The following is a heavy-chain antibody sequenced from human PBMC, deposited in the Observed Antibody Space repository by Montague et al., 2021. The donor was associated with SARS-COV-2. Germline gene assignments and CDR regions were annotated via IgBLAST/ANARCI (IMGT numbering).Heavy chain of an antibody. CDR2: IYYSGGI. CDR3: ARAFSGRRAVNFFDP. D-gene: IGHD3-3*01. V-gene: IGHV4-59*13. Sequence: SETLSLTCTVSGGSISGYYWAWIRQPLGKGLEWLAYIYYSGGINXXPSLKSRVTMSVDTSKNQFSLKLSSVTAADTAVYYCARAFSGRRAVNFFDPWGQGTLVTVSS. J-gene: IGHJ5*02. CDR1: GGSISGYY.